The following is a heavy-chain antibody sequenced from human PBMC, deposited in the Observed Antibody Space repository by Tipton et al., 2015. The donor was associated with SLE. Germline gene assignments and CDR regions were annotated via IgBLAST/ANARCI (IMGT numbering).Heavy chain of an antibody. CDR3: AKDRAYGPPHWYFDL. CDR1: GFTFSSYA. V-gene: IGHV3-30-3*01. D-gene: IGHD4-17*01. CDR2: ISYDGSNK. J-gene: IGHJ2*01. Sequence: SLRLSCAASGFTFSSYAMHWVRQAPGKGLEWVAVISYDGSNKYYADSVKGRFTISRDNSKNTLYLQMNSLRAEDTAVYYCAKDRAYGPPHWYFDLWGRGTLVTVSS.